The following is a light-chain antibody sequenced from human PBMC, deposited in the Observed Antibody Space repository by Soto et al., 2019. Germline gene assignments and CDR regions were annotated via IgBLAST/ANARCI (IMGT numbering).Light chain of an antibody. J-gene: IGKJ3*01. CDR2: LGS. CDR1: HSRLHSNGYNY. V-gene: IGKV2-28*01. CDR3: MPALQTPFT. Sequence: DIVMTQSPLYLPVTPGEPACIFCRASHSRLHSNGYNYLDWYLQKPGQSPQLLIYLGSNRASGVTDRFSGSGSGTDFTLKISRVEAEDVGVYYCMPALQTPFTVGPGTKVDI.